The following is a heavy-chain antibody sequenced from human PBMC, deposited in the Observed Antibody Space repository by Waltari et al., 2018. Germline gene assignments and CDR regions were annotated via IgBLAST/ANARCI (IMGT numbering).Heavy chain of an antibody. Sequence: QVQLQQWGAGLLKPSETLSLTCAVYGGSFSGYYWSWIRQPPGKGLEWIREINHSGSTNYNPSLKSRVTISVDTSKNQFSLKLSSVTAADTAVYYCARGGRLRWYLDAFDIWGQGTMVTVSS. V-gene: IGHV4-34*01. D-gene: IGHD4-17*01. CDR2: INHSGST. CDR3: ARGGRLRWYLDAFDI. J-gene: IGHJ3*02. CDR1: GGSFSGYY.